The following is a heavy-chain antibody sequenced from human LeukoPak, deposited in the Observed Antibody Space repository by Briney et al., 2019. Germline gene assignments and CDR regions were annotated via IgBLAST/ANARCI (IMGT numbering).Heavy chain of an antibody. Sequence: GGSLRLSCAASGFTFSNYALSWVRQVPGKGLEWVSGITDSGGSTYYADSVKGRFTISRDNYKNTLYLQMNSLRAEDTAVYFCAKDDGGSVTTTDFEYWGQGTLVTVSS. J-gene: IGHJ4*02. D-gene: IGHD4-17*01. CDR3: AKDDGGSVTTTDFEY. CDR2: ITDSGGST. CDR1: GFTFSNYA. V-gene: IGHV3-23*01.